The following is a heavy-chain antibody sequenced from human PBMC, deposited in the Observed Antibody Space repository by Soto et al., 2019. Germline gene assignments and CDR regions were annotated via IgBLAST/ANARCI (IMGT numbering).Heavy chain of an antibody. D-gene: IGHD2-2*01. Sequence: EVQLLESGGGLVQPGGSLRLSCAASGFTFSSYAMSWVRQAPGKGLEWVSAISGSGGSTYYADSVKGRFTISRYNSKNTMYLQMNVLRAEDTAVYYCANELVEFRPIDYWGQGTLVTVSS. CDR3: ANELVEFRPIDY. CDR2: ISGSGGST. CDR1: GFTFSSYA. V-gene: IGHV3-23*01. J-gene: IGHJ4*02.